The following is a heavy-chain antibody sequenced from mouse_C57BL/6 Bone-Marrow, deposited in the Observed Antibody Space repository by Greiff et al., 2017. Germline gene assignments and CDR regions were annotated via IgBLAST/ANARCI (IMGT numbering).Heavy chain of an antibody. J-gene: IGHJ4*01. CDR2: ISSGGEYI. D-gene: IGHD3-2*01. CDR1: GFTFSSYA. V-gene: IGHV5-9-1*02. Sequence: EVKLVESGEGLVKPGGSLKLSCAASGFTFSSYAMSWVRQTPEKRLEWVAYISSGGEYIYYADTVKGLFTISRDNARNTLYLQMSSLKSEDTAMYYCTTRQGGFYYAMDYWGQGTSVTVSS. CDR3: TTRQGGFYYAMDY.